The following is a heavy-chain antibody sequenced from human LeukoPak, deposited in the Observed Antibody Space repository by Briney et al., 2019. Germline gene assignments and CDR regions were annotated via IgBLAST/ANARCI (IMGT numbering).Heavy chain of an antibody. D-gene: IGHD6-19*01. CDR1: GFTFSSYA. Sequence: GGSLRLSCSASGFTFSSYAMHWVRQAPGKGLEYVSAISSNGGSTYYADSVKGRFTISRDNSKNTLYLQMSSLRAEDTAVYYCVKPYSSGWLDAFDIWDQGTMVTVSS. J-gene: IGHJ3*02. V-gene: IGHV3-64D*06. CDR3: VKPYSSGWLDAFDI. CDR2: ISSNGGST.